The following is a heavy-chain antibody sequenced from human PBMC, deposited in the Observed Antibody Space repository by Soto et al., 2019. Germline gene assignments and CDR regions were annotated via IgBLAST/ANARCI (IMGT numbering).Heavy chain of an antibody. CDR2: IFPLTDIP. Sequence: QVQLVRSGTEVKKRGSSVKVSCKASGGTFRNYPINWVRQAPGQGLEWMGSIFPLTDIPDYAQNFQARLTISADKSTSTAYMELSSLTSDDTAMYFCARGPLVVLNYFESWGQGTLVTVSS. V-gene: IGHV1-69*02. J-gene: IGHJ4*02. CDR1: GGTFRNYP. CDR3: ARGPLVVLNYFES.